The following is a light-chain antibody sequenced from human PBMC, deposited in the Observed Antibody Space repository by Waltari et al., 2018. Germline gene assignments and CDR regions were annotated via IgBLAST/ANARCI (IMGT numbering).Light chain of an antibody. Sequence: EIVLTQSPATLSLSPGDTATLSCRASQSVGSYLAWYQQKPGQPPRLLIYDASSRATGVPARFRCSGSGTEFTLTISSLEAEDFAVYYCQQRSNWTPHTFGQGARLEIK. J-gene: IGKJ2*01. CDR1: QSVGSY. CDR3: QQRSNWTPHT. CDR2: DAS. V-gene: IGKV3-11*01.